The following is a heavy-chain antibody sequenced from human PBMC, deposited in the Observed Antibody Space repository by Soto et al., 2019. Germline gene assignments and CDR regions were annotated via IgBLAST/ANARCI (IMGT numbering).Heavy chain of an antibody. CDR1: GYSFTTYW. Sequence: GESLKISWKGSGYSFTTYWLAWVRQMPGKGLEYMGIIFPGDSDTRYSPSFQGQVTISADKSISTAYLQWTSLKASDTAIYYCARARVSTPRLEDPFDIWGQGTMVTVSS. CDR2: IFPGDSDT. J-gene: IGHJ3*02. D-gene: IGHD3-3*01. CDR3: ARARVSTPRLEDPFDI. V-gene: IGHV5-51*01.